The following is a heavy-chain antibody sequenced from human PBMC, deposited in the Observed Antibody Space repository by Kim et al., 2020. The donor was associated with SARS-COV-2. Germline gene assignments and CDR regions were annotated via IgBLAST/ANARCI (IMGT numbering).Heavy chain of an antibody. CDR3: ARLVGSGYTEYYFDY. D-gene: IGHD3-22*01. V-gene: IGHV7-4-1*02. CDR1: GYTFTSYA. J-gene: IGHJ4*02. CDR2: INTNTGNP. Sequence: ASVKVSCKASGYTFTSYAMNWVRQAPGQGLEWMGWINTNTGNPTYAQGFTGRFVFSLDTSVSTAYLQISSLKAEDIAVYYCARLVGSGYTEYYFDYWGQGTLVTVSS.